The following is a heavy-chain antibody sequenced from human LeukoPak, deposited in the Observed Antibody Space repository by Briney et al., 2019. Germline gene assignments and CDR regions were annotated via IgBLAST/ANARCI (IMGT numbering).Heavy chain of an antibody. CDR1: GGSVYTSDYY. CDR3: ARVFDS. Sequence: SETLSLTCTVSGGSVYTSDYYWGWVRQPPGKGPEWIGDIFYTGKTNYNPSPKSRVSISIDTSKDQFSLKPTSVTAADTAVYYCARVFDSWGQGTLVTVSS. J-gene: IGHJ4*02. V-gene: IGHV4-39*07. CDR2: IFYTGKT.